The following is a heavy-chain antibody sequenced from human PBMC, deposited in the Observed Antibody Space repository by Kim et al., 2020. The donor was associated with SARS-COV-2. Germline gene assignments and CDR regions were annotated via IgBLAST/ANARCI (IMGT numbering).Heavy chain of an antibody. J-gene: IGHJ4*02. Sequence: ASVKVSCKASGYTFTSYTIHWVRQAPGQRFECMGWINAGTGETTYSQNFQGRVSFSRDSSANTGYMELSNLRSEDTAVYYCARRYTNSWWPHDFWGQGTLVTVSS. CDR1: GYTFTSYT. CDR3: ARRYTNSWWPHDF. CDR2: INAGTGET. D-gene: IGHD6-13*01. V-gene: IGHV1-3*01.